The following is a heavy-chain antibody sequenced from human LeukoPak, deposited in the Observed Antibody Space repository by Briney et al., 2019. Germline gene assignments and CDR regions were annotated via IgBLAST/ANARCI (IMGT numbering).Heavy chain of an antibody. CDR1: GFTVSSNY. Sequence: GGSLRLSCAASGFTVSSNYVSWVRQAPGKGLEWVSVIYTGDRTYYADSVKGRFTISRDNSANTLYLQMNSLRAEDTAVYYCARDLVTDTLIPYWGQGTLVTVSS. CDR3: ARDLVTDTLIPY. D-gene: IGHD4-23*01. V-gene: IGHV3-66*01. J-gene: IGHJ4*02. CDR2: IYTGDRT.